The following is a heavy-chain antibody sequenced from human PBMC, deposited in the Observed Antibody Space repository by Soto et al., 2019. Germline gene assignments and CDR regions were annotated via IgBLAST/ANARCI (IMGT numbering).Heavy chain of an antibody. CDR2: INHTGST. J-gene: IGHJ4*02. Sequence: PSDSMSLTCAVEGGRFRGYCRCRIRQPPWKKLEWIGEINHTGSTNYNSSLRSRVTISVDTSKSQFSLKLTSVTAADTAVYYCARVGGLLRYFDWANKSGYHFDSGGPRTVVTVS. CDR1: GGRFRGYC. D-gene: IGHD3-9*01. V-gene: IGHV4-34*01. CDR3: ARVGGLLRYFDWANKSGYHFDS.